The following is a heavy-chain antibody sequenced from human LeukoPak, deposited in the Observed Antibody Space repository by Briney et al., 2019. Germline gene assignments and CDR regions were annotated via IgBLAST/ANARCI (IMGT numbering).Heavy chain of an antibody. D-gene: IGHD3-22*01. CDR2: ISSSSSYI. Sequence: PGGSLRLSCAASGFTFSIYSMNWVRQAPGKGLEWVSSISSSSSYIYYADSVKGRFTISRDNAKNSLYLQMNSLRAEDTAVYYCARDIAGYYDSSGYYPLDYWGQGTLVTVSS. J-gene: IGHJ4*02. CDR1: GFTFSIYS. CDR3: ARDIAGYYDSSGYYPLDY. V-gene: IGHV3-21*01.